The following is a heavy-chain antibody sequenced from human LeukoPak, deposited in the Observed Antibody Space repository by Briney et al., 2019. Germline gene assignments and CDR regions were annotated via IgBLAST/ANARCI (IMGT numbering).Heavy chain of an antibody. J-gene: IGHJ4*02. CDR3: AKGGYSSSWYYFDY. CDR1: GFTFSDYY. CDR2: ISSSGSTI. V-gene: IGHV3-11*04. D-gene: IGHD6-13*01. Sequence: PGGSLRLSCAASGFTFSDYYMSWIRQAPGKGLGWVSYISSSGSTIYYADSVKGRFTISRDNAKNSLYLQMNSLRAEDTAVYYCAKGGYSSSWYYFDYWGQGTLVTVSS.